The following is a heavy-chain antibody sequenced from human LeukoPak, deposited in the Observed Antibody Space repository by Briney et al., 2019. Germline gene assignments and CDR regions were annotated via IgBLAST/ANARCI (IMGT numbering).Heavy chain of an antibody. CDR1: GYSISSGYY. Sequence: SETLSLTCADSGYSISSGYYWGWIRQPPGKGLEWIGSIYHSGSTYYNPSLKSRVTISVDTSKNQFSLKLSSVTAADTAVYYCARLIIVTGSRFDYWGQGTLVTVSS. CDR3: ARLIIVTGSRFDY. J-gene: IGHJ4*02. CDR2: IYHSGST. V-gene: IGHV4-38-2*01. D-gene: IGHD1-20*01.